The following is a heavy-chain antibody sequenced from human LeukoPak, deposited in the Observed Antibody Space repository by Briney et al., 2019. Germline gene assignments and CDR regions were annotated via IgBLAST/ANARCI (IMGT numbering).Heavy chain of an antibody. Sequence: PSETLSLTCTVSGGSISSYYWSWIRQPAGKGLEWIGRIYTSGGTNYNPSLKSRVTMSVDTSKNQFSLKLSSVTAADTAVYYCARDIGEWELLGGNYFDYWGQGTLVTVSS. J-gene: IGHJ4*02. CDR1: GGSISSYY. D-gene: IGHD1-26*01. CDR3: ARDIGEWELLGGNYFDY. CDR2: IYTSGGT. V-gene: IGHV4-4*07.